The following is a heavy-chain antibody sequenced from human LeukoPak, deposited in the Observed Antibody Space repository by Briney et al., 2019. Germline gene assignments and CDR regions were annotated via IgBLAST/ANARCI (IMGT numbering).Heavy chain of an antibody. D-gene: IGHD4-23*01. Sequence: ASVKVSCKASGYTFTSYGISWVRQAPGQGLEWMGWISAYNGNTNYAQKLQGRVTMTRDTSTSTAYMELRSLRSDDTAVYYCARDNSVEDTAWWFDPWGQGPLVPVSS. V-gene: IGHV1-18*01. CDR2: ISAYNGNT. J-gene: IGHJ5*02. CDR3: ARDNSVEDTAWWFDP. CDR1: GYTFTSYG.